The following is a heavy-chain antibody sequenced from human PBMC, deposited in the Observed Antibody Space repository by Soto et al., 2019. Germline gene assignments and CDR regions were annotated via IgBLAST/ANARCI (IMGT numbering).Heavy chain of an antibody. Sequence: PGESLKNSCQASEYSFGIYSISWVRQVPGKGLEWVGKIEPSDSSTIYSPSFQGHVTISVDKPINTAYLQWRSLRASDTAMYFCAILNYFDPWGQGSLVTVFS. D-gene: IGHD4-4*01. V-gene: IGHV5-10-1*01. CDR1: EYSFGIYS. CDR2: IEPSDSST. J-gene: IGHJ5*02. CDR3: AILNYFDP.